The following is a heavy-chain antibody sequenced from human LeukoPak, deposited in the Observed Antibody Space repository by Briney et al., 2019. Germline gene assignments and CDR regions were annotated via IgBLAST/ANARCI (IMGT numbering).Heavy chain of an antibody. CDR2: ISGTGGST. CDR3: AKDWGIAAVASQWFFDL. Sequence: GGSLRLSCAASGFTFSNYWMSWVRQAPGKGLEWVSTISGTGGSTFYADSVKGRFTISRDNSKNTLYLQMDSLRVEDTAVYFCAKDWGIAAVASQWFFDLWGRGTLVTVSS. CDR1: GFTFSNYW. J-gene: IGHJ2*01. V-gene: IGHV3-23*01. D-gene: IGHD6-13*01.